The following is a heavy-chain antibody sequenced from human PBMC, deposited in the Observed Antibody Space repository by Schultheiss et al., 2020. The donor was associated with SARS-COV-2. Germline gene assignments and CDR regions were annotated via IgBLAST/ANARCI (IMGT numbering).Heavy chain of an antibody. CDR1: GFNIINSA. V-gene: IGHV3-23*01. CDR2: ISGSGGST. Sequence: GGSLRLSCAASGFNIINSAMSWVRQAPGKGLEWVSAISGSGGSTYYADSVKGRFTISRDNSKNTLYLQMNSLRAEDTAVYYCAKRHSSSWYAALFDYWGQGTLVTVSS. CDR3: AKRHSSSWYAALFDY. D-gene: IGHD6-13*01. J-gene: IGHJ4*02.